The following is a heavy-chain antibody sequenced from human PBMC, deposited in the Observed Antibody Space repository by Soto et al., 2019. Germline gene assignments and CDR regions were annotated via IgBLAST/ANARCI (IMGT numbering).Heavy chain of an antibody. J-gene: IGHJ4*01. CDR2: ISGSGGST. CDR1: GFTFSSYA. V-gene: IGHV3-23*01. Sequence: GGSLRLSCAASGFTFSSYAMSWVRQAPGKGLEWVSAISGSGGSTYYADSVKGRFTISRDNSKNTLYLKMDSYRAEDTGVYYCAKDTQEDAFDYWGQGTMVTVSS. CDR3: AKDTQEDAFDY. D-gene: IGHD2-15*01.